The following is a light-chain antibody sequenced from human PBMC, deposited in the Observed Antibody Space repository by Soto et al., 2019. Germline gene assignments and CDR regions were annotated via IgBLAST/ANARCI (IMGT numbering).Light chain of an antibody. CDR3: QQSYSTPN. CDR1: QSISSY. CDR2: AAS. V-gene: IGKV1-39*01. Sequence: DIQMTQSPSSLSASVGDRVTITCRASQSISSYLNWYQQKPGKAPKLLIDAASSLQSGVPSRFSGSGSGTDFTLTISSLQPEDFATYYCQQSYSTPNFGQGTKLEIK. J-gene: IGKJ2*01.